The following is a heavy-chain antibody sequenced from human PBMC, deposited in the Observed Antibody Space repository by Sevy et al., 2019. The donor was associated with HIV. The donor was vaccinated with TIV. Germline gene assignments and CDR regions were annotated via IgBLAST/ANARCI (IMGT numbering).Heavy chain of an antibody. CDR1: GVILRNHE. Sequence: GGSLRLSCVASGVILRNHEMNWVRQAPGKGLEWVSHMCVSGNNIYYADSLKGRFTISRDNAKNSVFLQMNILRAEDTAVYYCARDLPYYYYYSGAFDYYGMDVWGQGTTVTVSS. V-gene: IGHV3-48*03. CDR2: MCVSGNNI. J-gene: IGHJ6*02. CDR3: ARDLPYYYYYSGAFDYYGMDV. D-gene: IGHD3-22*01.